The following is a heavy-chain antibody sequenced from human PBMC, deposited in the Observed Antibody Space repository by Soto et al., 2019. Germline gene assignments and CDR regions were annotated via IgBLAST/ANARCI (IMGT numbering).Heavy chain of an antibody. CDR1: GGSISSSNW. Sequence: QVQLQESGPGLVKPSGTLSLTCAVSGGSISSSNWWSWVRQPPGKGLEWIGEIYHSGSTNYNPSLKSRVTIPVDKSKSQFSLKLGSVTAADTAVYYCARAHGNYYYGMDVWGQGTTVTVSS. J-gene: IGHJ6*02. CDR3: ARAHGNYYYGMDV. CDR2: IYHSGST. D-gene: IGHD4-17*01. V-gene: IGHV4-4*02.